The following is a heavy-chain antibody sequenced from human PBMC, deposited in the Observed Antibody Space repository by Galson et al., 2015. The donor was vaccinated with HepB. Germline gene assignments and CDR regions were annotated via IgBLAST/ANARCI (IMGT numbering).Heavy chain of an antibody. CDR1: GFTFSSYA. CDR3: AKTLMVRGKPLDY. V-gene: IGHV3-23*01. CDR2: ISGSGGST. J-gene: IGHJ4*02. D-gene: IGHD3-10*01. Sequence: SLRLSYAASGFTFSSYAMSWVRQAPGKGLEWVSAISGSGGSTYYADSVKGRFTISRDNSKNTLYLQMNSLRAEDTAVYYCAKTLMVRGKPLDYWGQGTLVTVSS.